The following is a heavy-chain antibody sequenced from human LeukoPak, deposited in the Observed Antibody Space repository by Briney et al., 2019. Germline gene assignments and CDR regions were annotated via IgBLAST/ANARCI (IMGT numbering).Heavy chain of an antibody. CDR1: GGSISTSNYY. V-gene: IGHV4-39*02. J-gene: IGHJ5*02. D-gene: IGHD3-10*01. Sequence: SETLSLTCTVSGGSISTSNYYWGWIRQSPGKGLEWIGSNYHGGSSHYNPSLKSRVTISIDTSKNHFSLNLTSVTAADTAVYYCARTYYYGSGSSYFDPWGQGTLVTVSS. CDR3: ARTYYYGSGSSYFDP. CDR2: NYHGGSS.